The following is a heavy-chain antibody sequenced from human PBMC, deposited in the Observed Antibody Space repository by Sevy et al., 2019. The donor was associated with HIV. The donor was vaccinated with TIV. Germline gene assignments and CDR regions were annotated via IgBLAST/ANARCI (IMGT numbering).Heavy chain of an antibody. CDR2: IYYSGST. D-gene: IGHD3-22*01. CDR1: GGSISSGGYY. J-gene: IGHJ4*02. CDR3: ARADYDSSGYYVDY. Sequence: SETLSLTSTVSGGSISSGGYYWSWIRQHPGKGLEWIGYIYYSGSTYYNPSLKSRVTISVDTSKNQFSLKLSSVTAADKAVYDCARADYDSSGYYVDYWGQGTLVTVSS. V-gene: IGHV4-31*03.